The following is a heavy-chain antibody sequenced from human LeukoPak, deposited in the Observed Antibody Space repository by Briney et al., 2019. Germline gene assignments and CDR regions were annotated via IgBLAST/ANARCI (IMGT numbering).Heavy chain of an antibody. CDR1: GFTFGDYA. CDR3: TRADDSSGYYFDY. D-gene: IGHD3-22*01. V-gene: IGHV3-49*04. J-gene: IGHJ4*02. CDR2: IRTSAYGGTT. Sequence: GGSLRLSCTASGFTFGDYAMTWVRQAPGKGLECIGFIRTSAYGGTTEYAASVKGRFTISRDDSKGIAYLQLNSLKTEDTAVYYCTRADDSSGYYFDYWGQGTLVTVSS.